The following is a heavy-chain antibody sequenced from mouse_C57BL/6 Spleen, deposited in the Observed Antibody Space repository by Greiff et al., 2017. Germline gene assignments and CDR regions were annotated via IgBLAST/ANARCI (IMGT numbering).Heavy chain of an antibody. D-gene: IGHD2-5*01. CDR1: GFNIKDYY. J-gene: IGHJ3*01. CDR3: ASLYSNYWFAY. V-gene: IGHV14-2*01. Sequence: EVNVVESGAELVKPGASVKLSCTASGFNIKDYYMHWVKQRTEQGLEWIGRIDPEDGETKYAPKFQGKATITADTYANTAYLQLSSLTSEDTAVYYCASLYSNYWFAYWGQGTLVTVSA. CDR2: IDPEDGET.